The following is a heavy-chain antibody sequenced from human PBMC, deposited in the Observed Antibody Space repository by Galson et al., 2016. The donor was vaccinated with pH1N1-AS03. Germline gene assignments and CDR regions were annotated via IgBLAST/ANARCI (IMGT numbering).Heavy chain of an antibody. J-gene: IGHJ3*02. V-gene: IGHV1-2*06. CDR2: FNPSTGST. D-gene: IGHD3-22*01. Sequence: SVKVSCKASGYTFTRYYMHWVRQAPGLGLDWMGRFNPSTGSTKYAQQFLGRFTMTRDTSISTAYMELSRLTSDDTAVYYCSRQPSFYDTTGLPDAFDIWGQGTTVTVSS. CDR3: SRQPSFYDTTGLPDAFDI. CDR1: GYTFTRYY.